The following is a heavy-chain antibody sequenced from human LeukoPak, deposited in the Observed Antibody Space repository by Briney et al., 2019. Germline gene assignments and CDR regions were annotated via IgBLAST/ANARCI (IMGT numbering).Heavy chain of an antibody. CDR1: GFTFSSYA. J-gene: IGHJ6*02. CDR3: AKSIDSSGYYYYYGMDV. D-gene: IGHD3-22*01. Sequence: GGSLRLSCAASGFTFSSYAMSWVRQAPGNGLEWVSAISGSGGSTYYADSVKGRFTISRDNSKNTLYLQMNSLRAEDTAVYYCAKSIDSSGYYYYYGMDVWGQGTTVTVSS. CDR2: ISGSGGST. V-gene: IGHV3-23*01.